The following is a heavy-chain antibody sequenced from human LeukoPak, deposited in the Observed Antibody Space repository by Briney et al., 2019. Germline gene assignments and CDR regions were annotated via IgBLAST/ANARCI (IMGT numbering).Heavy chain of an antibody. V-gene: IGHV4-39*01. CDR2: IYYSGST. Sequence: SETLSLTCTVSGGSISSSSYHWGWIRQPPGKGLEWIGSIYYSGSTYYNPSLKSRVTISVDTSKNQFSLKLSSVTAADTAVYYCARSEPNIVLMVYAIQAAFDYWGQGTLVTVSS. CDR3: ARSEPNIVLMVYAIQAAFDY. CDR1: GGSISSSSYH. J-gene: IGHJ4*02. D-gene: IGHD2-8*01.